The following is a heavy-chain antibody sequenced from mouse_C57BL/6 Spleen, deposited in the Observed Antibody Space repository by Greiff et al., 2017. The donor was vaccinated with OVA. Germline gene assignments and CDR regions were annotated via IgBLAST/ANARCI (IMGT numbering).Heavy chain of an antibody. CDR1: GFNIKDDY. V-gene: IGHV14-4*01. Sequence: VQLKQSGAELVRPGASVKLSCTASGFNIKDDYMHWVKQRPEQGLEWIGWIDPENGDTEYASKFQGKATITADTSSNTAYLQLSSLTSEDTAVYYCTTGGYDGYYFDYWGQGTTLTVSS. CDR3: TTGGYDGYYFDY. J-gene: IGHJ2*01. CDR2: IDPENGDT. D-gene: IGHD2-3*01.